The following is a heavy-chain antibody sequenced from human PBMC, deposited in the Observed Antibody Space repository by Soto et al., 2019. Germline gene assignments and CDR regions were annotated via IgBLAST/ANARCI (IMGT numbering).Heavy chain of an antibody. V-gene: IGHV4-34*01. CDR1: GGSFSGYY. CDR2: INHSGST. Sequence: QVQLQQWGAGLLKTSETLSLTCAVYGGSFSGYYWSWIRQPPGKGLEWIGEINHSGSTNYNPSLKSRVTLSVDTSKNQFSLKLSSGTAADTAVYYGARCLWLVQFYFDYWGQGTLVTVSS. D-gene: IGHD6-19*01. CDR3: ARCLWLVQFYFDY. J-gene: IGHJ4*02.